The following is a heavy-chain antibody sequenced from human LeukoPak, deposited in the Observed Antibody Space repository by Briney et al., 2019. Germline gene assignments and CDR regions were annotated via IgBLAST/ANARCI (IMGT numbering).Heavy chain of an antibody. Sequence: GGSLRLSCVASGFTFSSYSMNWVRQAPGKGLEWVSSISSSSSYIYYADSVKGRFTFSRDNAKNSLYLQMNSLRVEDTAVYYCARAISSWYYFDYWGQGTLVTVSS. CDR1: GFTFSSYS. J-gene: IGHJ4*02. D-gene: IGHD6-13*01. CDR3: ARAISSWYYFDY. V-gene: IGHV3-21*01. CDR2: ISSSSSYI.